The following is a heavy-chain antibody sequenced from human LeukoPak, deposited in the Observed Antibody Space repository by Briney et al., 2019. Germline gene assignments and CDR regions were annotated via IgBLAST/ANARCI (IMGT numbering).Heavy chain of an antibody. D-gene: IGHD3-10*01. J-gene: IGHJ4*02. V-gene: IGHV3-74*01. Sequence: PGESLRLSCAASGLTLSSYWMHWVRQAPGKGLVWVSRINSDGSSTRYADSVKGRFTISRDNAKNTLYLQMNSLRAEDTAVYYCAELTSMVEQYWGQGTLVTVSS. CDR1: GLTLSSYW. CDR3: AELTSMVEQY. CDR2: INSDGSST.